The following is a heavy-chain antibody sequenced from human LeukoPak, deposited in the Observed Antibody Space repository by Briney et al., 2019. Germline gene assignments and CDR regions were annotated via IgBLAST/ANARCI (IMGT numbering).Heavy chain of an antibody. Sequence: ASVKVSRKASGGTFSSYAISWVRQAPGQGLEWMGGIIPIFGTANYAQKFQGRVTITADKSTSTAYMELSSLRSEDTAVYYCARTPTRNYYYMDVWGKGTTVTVSS. J-gene: IGHJ6*03. CDR2: IIPIFGTA. CDR3: ARTPTRNYYYMDV. V-gene: IGHV1-69*06. CDR1: GGTFSSYA. D-gene: IGHD1-1*01.